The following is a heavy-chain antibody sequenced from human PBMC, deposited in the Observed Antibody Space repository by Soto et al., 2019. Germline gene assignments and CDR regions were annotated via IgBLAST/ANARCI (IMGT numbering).Heavy chain of an antibody. CDR3: ARFPPYSSSSPYYYGMDV. Sequence: QVQLVQSGAEVKKPGSSVKVSCKASGGTFSSYAISWVRQAPGQGLEWMGGIIPIFGTANYAQKFQGRVTITADESTSTAYMELSSLRSEDTAVYYCARFPPYSSSSPYYYGMDVWGQGTTVTVSS. D-gene: IGHD6-6*01. CDR1: GGTFSSYA. CDR2: IIPIFGTA. V-gene: IGHV1-69*01. J-gene: IGHJ6*02.